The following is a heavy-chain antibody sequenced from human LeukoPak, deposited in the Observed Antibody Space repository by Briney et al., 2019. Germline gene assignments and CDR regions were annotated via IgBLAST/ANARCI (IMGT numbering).Heavy chain of an antibody. V-gene: IGHV1-46*01. J-gene: IGHJ3*02. D-gene: IGHD6-19*01. CDR1: GYTFTSYY. Sequence: ASVKVSCKASGYTFTSYYMHWVRQAPGQGLEWTGIINPSGGSTSYAQKFQGRVTMTRDTSTSTVYMELSSLRSEDTAVYYCARDRRWLNAFDIWGQGTMVTVSS. CDR2: INPSGGST. CDR3: ARDRRWLNAFDI.